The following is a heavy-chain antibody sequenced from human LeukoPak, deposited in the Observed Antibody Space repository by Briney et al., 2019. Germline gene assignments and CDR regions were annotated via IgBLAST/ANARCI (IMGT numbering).Heavy chain of an antibody. V-gene: IGHV1-46*01. Sequence: GASVKVSCKASGYTFTNYYMHWVRQAPGQGLEWMGMISPSGASTSYAQKFQGRVTMTRDVSTSTVYMELSSLRSEDTAVYYCARAWLRLNPYFDYWGQGTLVTVSS. CDR2: ISPSGAST. D-gene: IGHD5-12*01. J-gene: IGHJ4*02. CDR3: ARAWLRLNPYFDY. CDR1: GYTFTNYY.